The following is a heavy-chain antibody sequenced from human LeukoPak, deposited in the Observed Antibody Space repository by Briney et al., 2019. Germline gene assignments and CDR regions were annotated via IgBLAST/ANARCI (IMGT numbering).Heavy chain of an antibody. J-gene: IGHJ6*03. CDR1: GDSVSSNSAA. D-gene: IGHD3-16*01. V-gene: IGHV6-1*01. CDR3: ARDRPYPDYYYYYMDV. Sequence: SQTLSLTCAISGDSVSSNSAAWNWIRQSPSRGLEWLGRTYYRSKWYNDYAVSVKSRITINPDTSKNQFSLKLSSVTAADTAVYYCARDRPYPDYYYYYMDVWGKGTTVTVSS. CDR2: TYYRSKWYN.